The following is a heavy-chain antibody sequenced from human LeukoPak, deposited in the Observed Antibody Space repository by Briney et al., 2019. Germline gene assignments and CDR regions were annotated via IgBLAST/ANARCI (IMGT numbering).Heavy chain of an antibody. Sequence: PGGSLRLSCAASGFTFSNYWMHWVRQAPGKGLVWVSRINGDGSTGYADSVKGRFTISRDNAKNSLYLQMNSLRAEDTAVYYCARQYCSSISCYVWAGGFDYWGQGTLVTVSS. D-gene: IGHD2-2*01. V-gene: IGHV3-74*01. CDR3: ARQYCSSISCYVWAGGFDY. CDR2: INGDGST. J-gene: IGHJ4*02. CDR1: GFTFSNYW.